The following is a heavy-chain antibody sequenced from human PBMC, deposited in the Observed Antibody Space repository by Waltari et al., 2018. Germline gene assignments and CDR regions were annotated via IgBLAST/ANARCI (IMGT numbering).Heavy chain of an antibody. D-gene: IGHD1-26*01. V-gene: IGHV4-39*07. J-gene: IGHJ4*02. CDR2: IYYSGST. CDR1: GGSISSSSYY. Sequence: QLQLQESGPGLVKPSETLSLTCTVSGGSISSSSYYWGWIRQPPGKGLEWIGSIYYSGSTYYNPSLKSRVTISVDTSKNQFSLKLSSVTAADTAVYYCARDPAGRGSPYWDQGTLVTVSS. CDR3: ARDPAGRGSPY.